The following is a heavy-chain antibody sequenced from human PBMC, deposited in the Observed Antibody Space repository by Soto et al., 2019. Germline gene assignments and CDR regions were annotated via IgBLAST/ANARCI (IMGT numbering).Heavy chain of an antibody. CDR1: GFTFSSYA. J-gene: IGHJ6*03. CDR2: ISGSGGST. CDR3: ALRGGYCTNGVCRSDYYYYYMDV. D-gene: IGHD2-8*01. Sequence: LRLSCAASGFTFSSYAMSWVRQAPGKGLEWVSAISGSGGSTYYADSVKGRFTISRDNSKNTLYLQMNSLRAEDTAVYYCALRGGYCTNGVCRSDYYYYYMDVWGKGTTVTVSS. V-gene: IGHV3-23*01.